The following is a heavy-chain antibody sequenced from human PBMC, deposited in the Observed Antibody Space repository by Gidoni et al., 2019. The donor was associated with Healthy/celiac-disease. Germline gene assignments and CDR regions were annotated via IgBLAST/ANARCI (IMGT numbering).Heavy chain of an antibody. V-gene: IGHV4-34*01. CDR2: INHSGST. Sequence: QVQLQQWGAGLLKPSETLSFPCAVYGGSFSGYYWSWIRQPPGKGLEWIGEINHSGSTNYNPSRKRRITISVDTSKNQFSLKLSAVTAADTAVYYCARATVTKGIDDWGQGTLVTVSS. CDR1: GGSFSGYY. J-gene: IGHJ4*02. D-gene: IGHD4-17*01. CDR3: ARATVTKGIDD.